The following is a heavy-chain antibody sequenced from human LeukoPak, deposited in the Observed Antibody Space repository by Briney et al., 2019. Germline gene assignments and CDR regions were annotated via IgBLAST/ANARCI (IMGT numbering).Heavy chain of an antibody. CDR2: ISTYYGNT. J-gene: IGHJ4*02. CDR3: ARVYSTNYYGSGDRPFLFDY. V-gene: IGHV1-18*01. Sequence: ASVKVSFTASGYTFTIYGLSWVRQAPGQGLEWMGCISTYYGNTNYAQKLQDRVTMTTDTSTSTAYMELTSLRSDDTAVYYCARVYSTNYYGSGDRPFLFDYWGQGTVVTVSS. D-gene: IGHD3-10*01. CDR1: GYTFTIYG.